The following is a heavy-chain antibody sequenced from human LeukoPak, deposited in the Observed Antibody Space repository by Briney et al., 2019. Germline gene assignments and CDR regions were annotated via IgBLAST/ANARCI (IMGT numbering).Heavy chain of an antibody. Sequence: SETLSLTCAVSGYSISSGYYWGWIRQPPGKGLEWIGSIYHSGSTYYSPSLKSRVTISVDTSKNQFSLKLSSVTAADTAVYYCARVGITIFGVVIHYFDYWGQGTLVTVSS. CDR3: ARVGITIFGVVIHYFDY. J-gene: IGHJ4*02. CDR1: GYSISSGYY. D-gene: IGHD3-3*01. CDR2: IYHSGST. V-gene: IGHV4-38-2*01.